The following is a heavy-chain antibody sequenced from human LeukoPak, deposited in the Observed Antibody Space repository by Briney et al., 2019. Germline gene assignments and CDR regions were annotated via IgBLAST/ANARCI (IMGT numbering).Heavy chain of an antibody. CDR3: ARDPYYDFWSGYLDAFDI. Sequence: GGSLRLSCAASGFTFSSYAMHWVRQAPGKGLEWVSYITDSGTTIYYADSVKGRFTISRDNAKNSLYLQMNSLRAEDTAVYYCARDPYYDFWSGYLDAFDIWGQGTMVTVSS. CDR1: GFTFSSYA. V-gene: IGHV3-48*04. J-gene: IGHJ3*02. D-gene: IGHD3-3*01. CDR2: ITDSGTTI.